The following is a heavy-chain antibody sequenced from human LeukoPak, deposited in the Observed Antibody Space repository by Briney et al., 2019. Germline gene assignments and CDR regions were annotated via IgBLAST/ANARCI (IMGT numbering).Heavy chain of an antibody. J-gene: IGHJ4*02. CDR3: ARAAPSYDSSGYYPDY. V-gene: IGHV1-69*06. Sequence: ASVKVSCKASGGTFSSYAISWVRQAPGQGLEWMGGIIPIFGTANYAQKFQGRVTITADKSTSTAYMELSSLRSEDTAVYYCARAAPSYDSSGYYPDYWGQGTLVTVSS. D-gene: IGHD3-22*01. CDR2: IIPIFGTA. CDR1: GGTFSSYA.